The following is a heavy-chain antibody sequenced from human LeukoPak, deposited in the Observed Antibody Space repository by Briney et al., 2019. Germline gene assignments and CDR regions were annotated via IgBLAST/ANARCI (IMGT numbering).Heavy chain of an antibody. D-gene: IGHD3-3*01. V-gene: IGHV3-74*01. CDR3: AKASTIFGVAFDY. J-gene: IGHJ4*02. CDR2: INTDGSIT. Sequence: QPGGSLRLSCAVSGFTFSTSWMLWVRQAPGKGLVWVSRINTDGSITSHADSVEGRFTISRDNAKNTLYLQMNSLRVEDTAVYYCAKASTIFGVAFDYWGQGTLVTVSS. CDR1: GFTFSTSW.